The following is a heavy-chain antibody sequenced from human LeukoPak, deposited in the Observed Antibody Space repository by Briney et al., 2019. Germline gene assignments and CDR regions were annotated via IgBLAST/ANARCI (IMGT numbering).Heavy chain of an antibody. J-gene: IGHJ3*02. V-gene: IGHV3-21*01. CDR2: ISSSSTYI. CDR1: GFTFSSYS. Sequence: GGSLRLSCAASGFTFSSYSMNWVRQAPGKGLEWVSSISSSSTYIYYADSVKGRFTISRDNAKNSLYLQMNSLRAEDTAVYYCARDRSRGLLDAFDIWGQGTMVTVSS. D-gene: IGHD3-10*01. CDR3: ARDRSRGLLDAFDI.